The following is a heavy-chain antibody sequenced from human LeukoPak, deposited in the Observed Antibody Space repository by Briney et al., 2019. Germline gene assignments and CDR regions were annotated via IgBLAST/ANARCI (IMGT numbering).Heavy chain of an antibody. CDR2: IYYSGST. CDR3: AESTPGGFGYFDY. Sequence: SETLSLTCTVSGGSISSSSYYWGWIRQPPGKGLEWIGSIYYSGSTYYNPSLKSRVTISVDTSKNQFSLKLGSVTAADTAVYYCAESTPGGFGYFDYWGQGTLVTVSS. J-gene: IGHJ4*02. V-gene: IGHV4-39*07. D-gene: IGHD3-10*01. CDR1: GGSISSSSYY.